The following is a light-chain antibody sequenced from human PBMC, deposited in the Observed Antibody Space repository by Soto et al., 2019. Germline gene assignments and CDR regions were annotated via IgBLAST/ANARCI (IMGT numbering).Light chain of an antibody. J-gene: IGKJ5*01. CDR2: GAS. V-gene: IGKV3D-20*02. CDR1: QSVSSSY. CDR3: QQRSNWPLGT. Sequence: EIVLTQSPGTLSLSPGERATLSCRAIQSVSSSYLAWYQQKPGQGPRLLIYGASSRATGIPDRFSGSGSGTDFTLTISRLEPEDFAVYYCQQRSNWPLGTFGQGTRLET.